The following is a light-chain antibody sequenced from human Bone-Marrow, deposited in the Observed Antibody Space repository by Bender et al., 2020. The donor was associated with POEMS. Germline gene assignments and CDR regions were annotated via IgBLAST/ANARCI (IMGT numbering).Light chain of an antibody. CDR1: SSDVGGYEY. CDR3: CSYADNSVWV. V-gene: IGLV2-11*01. CDR2: EVR. Sequence: QSALTQPRSVSGSPGQSVTISCTGTSSDVGGYEYVSWYQQHPGKAPKLMIYEVRKRPSGVSNRFSGSKSDNTASLTISGLQAEDEADFYCCSYADNSVWVFGGGTKLTVL. J-gene: IGLJ3*02.